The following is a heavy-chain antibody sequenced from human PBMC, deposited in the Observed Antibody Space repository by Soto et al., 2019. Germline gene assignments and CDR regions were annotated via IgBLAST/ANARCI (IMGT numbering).Heavy chain of an antibody. CDR1: GGSFSGYY. J-gene: IGHJ4*02. Sequence: TSETLSLTCAVYGGSFSGYYWSWIRQPPGKGLEWIGEINHSGSTNYNPSLKSRVTISVDTSKNQFSLKLSSVTAADTAVYYCARRYGRTLDYWGQGTLVPVSS. CDR3: ARRYGRTLDY. CDR2: INHSGST. D-gene: IGHD4-17*01. V-gene: IGHV4-34*01.